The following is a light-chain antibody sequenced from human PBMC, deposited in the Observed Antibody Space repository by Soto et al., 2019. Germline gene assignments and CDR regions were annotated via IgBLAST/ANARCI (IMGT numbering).Light chain of an antibody. CDR3: QQTNSFPLT. J-gene: IGKJ2*01. CDR1: QDISNW. Sequence: DIPMTQSPSSVSASVGDRVTITCRASQDISNWLAWYQQKPGRAPKFLIYAASSLQRGVPSRFSGSGSGTDFTLTISSLQPEDFATYSCQQTNSFPLTFGQGTKLEIK. V-gene: IGKV1-12*01. CDR2: AAS.